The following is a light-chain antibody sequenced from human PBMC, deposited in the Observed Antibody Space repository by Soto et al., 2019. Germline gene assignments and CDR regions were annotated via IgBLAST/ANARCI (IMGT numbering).Light chain of an antibody. CDR2: DAS. J-gene: IGKJ1*01. V-gene: IGKV3-15*01. Sequence: EIVLTQSPAILSVSPGERATLSCGASRSISRILAWYQQKPGQAPRLLISDASTRATGIPARFSGSGSGTDFTLTISSLQSEDFAVYYCQQYNNWPRTFGQGTKV. CDR3: QQYNNWPRT. CDR1: RSISRI.